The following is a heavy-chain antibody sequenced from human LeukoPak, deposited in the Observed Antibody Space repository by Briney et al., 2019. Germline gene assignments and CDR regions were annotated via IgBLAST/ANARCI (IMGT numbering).Heavy chain of an antibody. CDR1: GYTFTSYT. Sequence: GASVKVSCKASGYTFTSYTMNWVRQAPGQGLEWMGWINTNTGNPTYAQGFTGWFVFSLDTSVSTAYLQISSLKAEDTAVYYCARVTSSDSSGYYYYFDYWGQGTLVTVSS. CDR2: INTNTGNP. V-gene: IGHV7-4-1*02. J-gene: IGHJ4*02. CDR3: ARVTSSDSSGYYYYFDY. D-gene: IGHD3-22*01.